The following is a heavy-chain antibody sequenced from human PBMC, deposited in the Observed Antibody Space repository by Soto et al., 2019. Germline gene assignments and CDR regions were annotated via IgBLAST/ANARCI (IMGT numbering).Heavy chain of an antibody. J-gene: IGHJ6*01. CDR3: AKPYDILTVFGMDV. Sequence: QVQLVESGGGVVQPGRSLRLSCAASGFTFSSYGMHWVRQAPGKGLEWVAVISYDGSNKYYADSVKGRFTISRDNSKNTLYLQMNSLRAEDTAVYYCAKPYDILTVFGMDVW. CDR2: ISYDGSNK. V-gene: IGHV3-30*18. D-gene: IGHD3-9*01. CDR1: GFTFSSYG.